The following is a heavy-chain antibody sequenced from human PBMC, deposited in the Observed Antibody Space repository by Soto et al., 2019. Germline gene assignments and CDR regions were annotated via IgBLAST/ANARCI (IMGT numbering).Heavy chain of an antibody. CDR2: ISGYNGNT. V-gene: IGHV1-18*01. J-gene: IGHJ5*02. Sequence: GASVKVSCKASGYIFINYGITWVRQAPGQGIEWMGWISGYNGNTKYADKLQGRVTMTTDTSTTTAYMELRSLRSDDTAVYYCARDEVPAANWLDRWGQGTLVTVSS. CDR3: ARDEVPAANWLDR. D-gene: IGHD2-2*01. CDR1: GYIFINYG.